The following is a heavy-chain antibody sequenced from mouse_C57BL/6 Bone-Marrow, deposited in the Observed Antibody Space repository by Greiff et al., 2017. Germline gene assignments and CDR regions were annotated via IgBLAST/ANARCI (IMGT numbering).Heavy chain of an antibody. CDR1: GYTFTNYW. CDR2: IYPGGGYT. J-gene: IGHJ3*01. D-gene: IGHD1-1*01. CDR3: ARSGSYGSSYGFAY. V-gene: IGHV1-63*01. Sequence: VQLQQSGAELVRPGTSVKMSCKASGYTFTNYWIGWAKQRPGHGLEWIGDIYPGGGYTNYNEKFKGKATLTADQSSSTAYMQFSSLTSEDSAIYYCARSGSYGSSYGFAYWGQGTLVTVSA.